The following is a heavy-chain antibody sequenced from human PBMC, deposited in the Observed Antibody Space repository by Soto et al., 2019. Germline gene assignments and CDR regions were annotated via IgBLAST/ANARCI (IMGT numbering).Heavy chain of an antibody. CDR1: GGSISSGGYS. CDR2: IYHSGST. V-gene: IGHV4-30-2*01. CDR3: ARSRKRLRGKRPRDY. D-gene: IGHD4-17*01. J-gene: IGHJ4*02. Sequence: PSETLSLTCAVSGGSISSGGYSWSWIRQPPGKGLEWIGYIYHSGSTYYNPSLKSRVTISVDRSKNQFSLKLSSVTAADTAVYYCARSRKRLRGKRPRDYWGQGTLVTVS.